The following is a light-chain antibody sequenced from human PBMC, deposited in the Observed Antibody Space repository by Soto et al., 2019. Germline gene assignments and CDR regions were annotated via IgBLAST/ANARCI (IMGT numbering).Light chain of an antibody. CDR1: QSISNW. J-gene: IGKJ1*01. CDR3: QQYAYMWT. V-gene: IGKV1-5*01. CDR2: HAS. Sequence: DIQMTHSPSTLPASVVDRVTGTCRASQSISNWLAWYQQKPGTAPKVLIYHASNLQSGVPSRFSGSGSGTEFTLTIDRLEPEDFAVYHCQQYAYMWTFGQGTKVDIK.